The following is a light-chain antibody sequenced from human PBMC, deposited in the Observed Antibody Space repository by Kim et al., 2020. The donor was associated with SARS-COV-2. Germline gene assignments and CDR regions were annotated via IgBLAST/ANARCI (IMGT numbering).Light chain of an antibody. V-gene: IGLV1-36*01. CDR3: AAWDDRLNGPV. Sequence: QSVLTQPPSVSEAPGQRVTISCSGSSSNIGNADVNWYQQFPGKAPKLLIYHDDLLPSGVSDRFSGSKSGTSASLAISGLQSEDEADYYCAAWDDRLNGPVFGGGTQLTVL. J-gene: IGLJ3*02. CDR1: SSNIGNAD. CDR2: HDD.